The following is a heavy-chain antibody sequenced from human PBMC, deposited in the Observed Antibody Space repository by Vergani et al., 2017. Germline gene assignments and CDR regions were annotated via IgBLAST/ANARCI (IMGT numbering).Heavy chain of an antibody. CDR2: IYYSGSH. CDR1: GGSISSSSYY. D-gene: IGHD2-21*02. V-gene: IGHV4-39*01. Sequence: QLQLQESGPGLVKPSETLSLTCTVSGGSISSSSYYWGWIRQPPGKGLEWIGSIYYSGSHYYNPSLKSRVTISVDTSKNQFSLKLSSVTAADTAVYYCARHLAYXGGDCYPYYYGMDVWGQGTTVTVSS. CDR3: ARHLAYXGGDCYPYYYGMDV. J-gene: IGHJ6*02.